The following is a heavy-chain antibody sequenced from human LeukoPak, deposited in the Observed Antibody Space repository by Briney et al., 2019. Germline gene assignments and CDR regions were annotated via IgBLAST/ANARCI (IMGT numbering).Heavy chain of an antibody. D-gene: IGHD2-21*02. CDR1: GVTFSSYA. J-gene: IGHJ3*02. V-gene: IGHV3-23*01. CDR3: ARRIYCGGDCDAFDI. Sequence: GGSLRLSCAASGVTFSSYAMSWVRQAPGKGLEWGSAISGSGGSTYYADSVKGRFTISRDNSKNTLYLQMNSLRAEDTAVYYCARRIYCGGDCDAFDIWGQGTMVTVSS. CDR2: ISGSGGST.